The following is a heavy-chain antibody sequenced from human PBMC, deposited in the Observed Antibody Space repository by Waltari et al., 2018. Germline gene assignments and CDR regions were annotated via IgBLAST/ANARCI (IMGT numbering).Heavy chain of an antibody. D-gene: IGHD2-21*02. CDR1: GSTITELS. J-gene: IGHJ4*02. CDR3: ATVRTHVVVTAIRYFDY. CDR2: FDPEDGET. V-gene: IGHV1-24*01. Sequence: QVQLVQSGAEVKKPGASVKVSCKVSGSTITELSMHWVRQARGTGLEWMGGFDPEDGETIYAQKFQGRVTMTEDTSTDTAYMELSSLRSEDTAVYYCATVRTHVVVTAIRYFDYWGQGTLVTVSS.